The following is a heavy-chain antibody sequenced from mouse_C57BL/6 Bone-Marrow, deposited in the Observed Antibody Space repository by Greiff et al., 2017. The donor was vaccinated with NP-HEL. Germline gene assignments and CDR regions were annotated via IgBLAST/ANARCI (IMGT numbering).Heavy chain of an antibody. Sequence: QVQLKESGPGILQSSQTLSLTCSFSGFSLSTSGMGVSWIRQPSGKGLEWLAHIYWDDDKRYNPSLKSRLTISKDTSRNQVFLKITSVDTADTATYYCARRDCYYYGSSFYAMDYWGQGTSVTVSS. J-gene: IGHJ4*01. CDR3: ARRDCYYYGSSFYAMDY. D-gene: IGHD1-1*01. V-gene: IGHV8-12*01. CDR1: GFSLSTSGMG. CDR2: IYWDDDK.